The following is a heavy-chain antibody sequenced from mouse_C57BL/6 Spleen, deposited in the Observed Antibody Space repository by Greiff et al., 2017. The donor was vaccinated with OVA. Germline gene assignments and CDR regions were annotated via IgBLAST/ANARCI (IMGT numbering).Heavy chain of an antibody. V-gene: IGHV5-9*01. J-gene: IGHJ1*03. CDR3: ARITTVVASRYFDV. D-gene: IGHD1-1*01. CDR2: ISGGGGNT. Sequence: EVQRVESGGGLVKPGGSLKLSCAASGFTFSSYTMSWVRQTPEKRLEWVATISGGGGNTYYPDSVKGRFTISRDNAKNTLYLQMSSLRSEDTALYYCARITTVVASRYFDVWGTGTTVTVSS. CDR1: GFTFSSYT.